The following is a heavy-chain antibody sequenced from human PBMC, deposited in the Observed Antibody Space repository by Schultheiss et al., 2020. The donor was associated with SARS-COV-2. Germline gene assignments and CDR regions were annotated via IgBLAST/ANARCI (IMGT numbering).Heavy chain of an antibody. D-gene: IGHD2-2*01. CDR1: GGSFSGYY. V-gene: IGHV4-34*01. CDR2: INHSGST. CDR3: ARTGGVPAAMGWFDP. Sequence: SETLSLTCAVYGGSFSGYYWSWIRQPPGKGLEWIGEINHSGSTNYNPSLKSRVTISVDTSKNQFSLKLSSVTAADTAVYYCARTGGVPAAMGWFDPWGQGTLVTVSS. J-gene: IGHJ5*02.